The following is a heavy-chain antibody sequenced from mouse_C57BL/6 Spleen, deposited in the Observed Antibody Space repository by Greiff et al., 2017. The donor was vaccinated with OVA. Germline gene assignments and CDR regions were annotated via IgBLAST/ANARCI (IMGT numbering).Heavy chain of an antibody. Sequence: VQLKESGPELVKPGASVKMSCKASGYTFTDYNMHWVKQSHGKSLEWIGYINPNNGGTSYNQKFKGKATLTVNKSSSTAYMELRSLTSEDSAVYYCARLRYYFDYWGQGTTLTVSS. D-gene: IGHD1-1*01. J-gene: IGHJ2*01. CDR1: GYTFTDYN. CDR2: INPNNGGT. CDR3: ARLRYYFDY. V-gene: IGHV1-22*01.